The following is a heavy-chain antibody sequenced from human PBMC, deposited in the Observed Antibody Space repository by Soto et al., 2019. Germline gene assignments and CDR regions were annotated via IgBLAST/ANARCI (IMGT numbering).Heavy chain of an antibody. CDR2: ILYDGSIE. J-gene: IGHJ5*02. D-gene: IGHD6-6*01. V-gene: IGHV3-30-3*01. CDR1: GFTFSTYA. CDR3: AREASVAALNWFDP. Sequence: GGSLRLSCAASGFTFSTYAMNWVRQAPGKGLEWVAGILYDGSIEHYAHSVKGRFTVSRENSKSTVYLQMNSLTPEDTAVYYCAREASVAALNWFDPWGQGTLVTVSS.